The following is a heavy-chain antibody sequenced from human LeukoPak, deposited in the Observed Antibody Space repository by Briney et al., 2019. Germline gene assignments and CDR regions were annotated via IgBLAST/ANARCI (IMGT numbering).Heavy chain of an antibody. CDR1: GGSISSGSYY. J-gene: IGHJ5*02. Sequence: PSETLSLTCTVSGGSISSGSYYWSWIRQPAGKGLEWIGRIYTSGSTNYNPSLKSRVTISVDTSKNQFSLKLGSVTAADTAVYYCARDMSHMRWFDPWGQGTLVTVSS. D-gene: IGHD3-16*01. CDR2: IYTSGST. CDR3: ARDMSHMRWFDP. V-gene: IGHV4-61*02.